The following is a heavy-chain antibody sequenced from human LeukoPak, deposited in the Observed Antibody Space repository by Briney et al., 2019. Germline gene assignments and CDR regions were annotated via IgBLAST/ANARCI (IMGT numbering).Heavy chain of an antibody. J-gene: IGHJ4*02. CDR2: ISYDGSNK. CDR3: ARPGIAAAGTGYFDY. CDR1: GFTFSSYG. D-gene: IGHD6-13*01. V-gene: IGHV3-30*03. Sequence: PGRSLRLSCAASGFTFSSYGMHWVRQAPGKGLEWVAVISYDGSNKYYADSVKGRFTISRDNSKNTLYLQMNSLRAEDTAEYYCARPGIAAAGTGYFDYWGQGTLVTVSS.